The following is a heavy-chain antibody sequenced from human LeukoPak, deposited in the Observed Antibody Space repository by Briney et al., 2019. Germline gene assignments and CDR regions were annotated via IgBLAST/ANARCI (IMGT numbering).Heavy chain of an antibody. CDR3: ARVFHSGGLLRDFDY. CDR2: IYSTETA. Sequence: SETLSLTCTVSGDSINTYYWNWIRQPPGQGLEWIAHIYSTETASYNPALKSRATISVDTSKNQFSLRLSSVTAADTAVYFCARVFHSGGLLRDFDYWGQGTLVTVSS. CDR1: GDSINTYY. V-gene: IGHV4-59*08. J-gene: IGHJ4*02. D-gene: IGHD2-15*01.